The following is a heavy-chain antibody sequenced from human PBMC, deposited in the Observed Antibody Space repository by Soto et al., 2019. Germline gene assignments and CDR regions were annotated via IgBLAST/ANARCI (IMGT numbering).Heavy chain of an antibody. Sequence: SETLSLTCTVSGGSISSYYWSWIRQPPGKGLEWIGYIYYSGSTNYNPSLKSRVTISVDTSKNQFSLKLSSVTAADTAVYYCARAGRKQWLGHYYYGLDVWGQGTTVTVSS. D-gene: IGHD6-19*01. CDR1: GGSISSYY. J-gene: IGHJ6*02. V-gene: IGHV4-59*01. CDR3: ARAGRKQWLGHYYYGLDV. CDR2: IYYSGST.